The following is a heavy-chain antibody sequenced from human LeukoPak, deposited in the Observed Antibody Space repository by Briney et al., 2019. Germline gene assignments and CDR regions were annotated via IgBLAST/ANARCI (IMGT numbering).Heavy chain of an antibody. Sequence: SETLSLTCTVSGGSISSYYWSWIRQPAGKGLEWIGRIYTSGSTNYNPSLKSRVTMSVDTSKNQFSLKLSSVTAADTAVYYCARDSIAVAGTVATDAFDIWGKGTMVTVSS. CDR2: IYTSGST. J-gene: IGHJ3*02. V-gene: IGHV4-4*07. CDR1: GGSISSYY. CDR3: ARDSIAVAGTVATDAFDI. D-gene: IGHD6-19*01.